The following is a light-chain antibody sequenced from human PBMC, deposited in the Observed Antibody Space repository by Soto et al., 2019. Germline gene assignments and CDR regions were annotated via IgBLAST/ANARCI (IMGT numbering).Light chain of an antibody. Sequence: QSALTQPPSVSGSPGQSGAISCTGSSSEFGSNNRGSWYHQPPGTAPKLIIYDVTNRPSGVPDRFSGSKSGNTASLTISGLQAEDEADYYCSSYTTSNTDVFGTGTKLTVL. CDR3: SSYTTSNTDV. V-gene: IGLV2-18*02. J-gene: IGLJ1*01. CDR2: DVT. CDR1: SSEFGSNNR.